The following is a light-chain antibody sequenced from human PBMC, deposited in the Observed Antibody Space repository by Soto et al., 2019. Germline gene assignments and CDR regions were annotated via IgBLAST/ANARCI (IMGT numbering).Light chain of an antibody. CDR3: SSYTSSSHYV. J-gene: IGLJ1*01. V-gene: IGLV2-14*01. CDR2: EVS. Sequence: QSALTQPASVSGSPGQSITISCTGTSSDVGGYKYVSWYQQHPGKAPKLMIYEVSNRPSGVSNRFSGSKSGNTASLTISRLQAEDEADYYCSSYTSSSHYVFGTGTKVTVL. CDR1: SSDVGGYKY.